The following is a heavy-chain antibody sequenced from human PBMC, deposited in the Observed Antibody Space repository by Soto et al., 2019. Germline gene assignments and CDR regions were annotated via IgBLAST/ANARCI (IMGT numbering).Heavy chain of an antibody. CDR2: INAGNGNT. Sequence: GASVKVSCKASGYTFTSYAMHWVRQAPGQRLEWMGWINAGNGNTKYSQKFQGRATITRDTSANTAYMEMSSLRSEDTAVYYCARSFVVVTDFDYWGQGTLVTVSS. CDR1: GYTFTSYA. V-gene: IGHV1-3*01. CDR3: ARSFVVVTDFDY. D-gene: IGHD2-21*02. J-gene: IGHJ4*02.